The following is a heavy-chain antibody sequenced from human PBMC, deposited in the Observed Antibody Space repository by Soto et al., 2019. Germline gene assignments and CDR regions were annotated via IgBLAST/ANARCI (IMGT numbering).Heavy chain of an antibody. CDR1: GGSVSSGSYY. D-gene: IGHD6-13*01. CDR2: IDYSGRT. CDR3: ARGRAAAGMSVNWFDP. Sequence: SGTLTLTCTVSGGSVSSGSYYWSWLRQPPGKGREGIGYIDYSGRTNYNSALKRRVTISVDTYKNQFSLKMSLGTDEDTAVYYSARGRAAAGMSVNWFDPWGQGTRATVSP. J-gene: IGHJ5*02. V-gene: IGHV4-61*01.